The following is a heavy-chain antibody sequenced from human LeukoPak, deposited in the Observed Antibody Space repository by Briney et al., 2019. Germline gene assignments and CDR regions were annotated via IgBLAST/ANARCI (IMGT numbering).Heavy chain of an antibody. CDR2: IEKDGSDK. V-gene: IGHV3-7*01. CDR3: ARSLWPEDY. J-gene: IGHJ4*02. D-gene: IGHD2-21*01. Sequence: GGSLRLSCAASGFTFSSYWMSCVRDAPGKGLEWVANIEKDGSDKYYVDSVKGRFTISRDNAKNSLYLQMNSLRAEDSAVYYCARSLWPEDYWGQGTLVTVSS. CDR1: GFTFSSYW.